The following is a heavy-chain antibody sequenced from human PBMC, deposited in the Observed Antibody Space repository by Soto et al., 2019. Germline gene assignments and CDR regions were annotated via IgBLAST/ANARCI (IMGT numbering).Heavy chain of an antibody. Sequence: PSETLSLTCTVSGASISNYYGSCVRQPTGKGLEWIAFIYSSGSANYNSSLKSRATISVDNYNNQFSLILTSVTAADRAVYYCVRPGHTFGGVIWGRGTLVTVSS. D-gene: IGHD3-16*01. CDR2: IYSSGSA. CDR3: VRPGHTFGGVI. J-gene: IGHJ4*02. V-gene: IGHV4-59*01. CDR1: GASISNYY.